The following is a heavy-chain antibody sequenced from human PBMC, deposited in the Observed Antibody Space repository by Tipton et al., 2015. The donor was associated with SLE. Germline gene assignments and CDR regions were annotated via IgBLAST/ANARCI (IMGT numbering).Heavy chain of an antibody. Sequence: TLSLTCTVSGGSISSYYWSWIRQPPGKGLEWIGYIYYSGSTNYYPSLKSRVTISLDTSKNQFSLKPSSVTAADTAVYYCARGSSGYYYASDMWGQGTMVTVSS. V-gene: IGHV4-59*01. J-gene: IGHJ3*02. CDR2: IYYSGST. CDR1: GGSISSYY. D-gene: IGHD3-22*01. CDR3: ARGSSGYYYASDM.